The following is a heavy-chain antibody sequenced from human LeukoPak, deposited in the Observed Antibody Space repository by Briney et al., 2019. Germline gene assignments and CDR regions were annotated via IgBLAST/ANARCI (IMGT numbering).Heavy chain of an antibody. CDR2: IYTSGST. D-gene: IGHD1-7*01. V-gene: IGHV4-61*02. J-gene: IGHJ6*03. Sequence: TLSLTCTVSGGSISSGSYYWSWIRQPAGKGLEWIGRIYTSGSTHYNPALTIRVPISVDTSNNQSSLKLSAVTGPDPPVYYCSRDSLQLPYYYYYYMDVWGKGTTVIVSS. CDR1: GGSISSGSYY. CDR3: SRDSLQLPYYYYYYMDV.